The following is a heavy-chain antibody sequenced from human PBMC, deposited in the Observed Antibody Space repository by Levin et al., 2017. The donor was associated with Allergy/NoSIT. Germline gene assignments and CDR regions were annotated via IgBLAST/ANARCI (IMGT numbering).Heavy chain of an antibody. CDR3: ARVSLAAAGMGIDY. J-gene: IGHJ4*02. D-gene: IGHD6-13*01. Sequence: GESLKISCEASGFSFSSYWMHWVRQAPGKGLVWVSRIHGDGNEINYADFVKGRFTISRDNAKNTLYLQMNSLRGEDTAVYYCARVSLAAAGMGIDYWGQGTLVTVSS. CDR1: GFSFSSYW. V-gene: IGHV3-74*01. CDR2: IHGDGNEI.